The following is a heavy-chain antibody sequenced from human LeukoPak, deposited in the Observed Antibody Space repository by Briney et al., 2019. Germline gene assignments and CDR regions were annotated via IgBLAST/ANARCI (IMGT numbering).Heavy chain of an antibody. Sequence: QSGGSLRLSCVASGFSFTAYSMNWVRQTPGRGLEWISYIGPGGDIYYADSVTGRFTVSRDIAKNSLYLQMNGLRVEDTAVYYCARRFDSWGQGTLVTVSS. CDR1: GFSFTAYS. V-gene: IGHV3-48*01. J-gene: IGHJ4*02. CDR2: IGPGGDI. CDR3: ARRFDS.